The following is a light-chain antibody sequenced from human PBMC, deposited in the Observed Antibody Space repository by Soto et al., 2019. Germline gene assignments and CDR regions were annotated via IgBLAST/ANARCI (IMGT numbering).Light chain of an antibody. Sequence: DIQMTQSPSSLSASVGDRGTITCRASQNISNYLNWYRQKPGKAPKILISAASSLQSGVPSRFSGSGSGTDFTLTITSLQREDFATYYCQQTYSILFTFGGGTKVEIK. V-gene: IGKV1-39*01. CDR1: QNISNY. CDR3: QQTYSILFT. J-gene: IGKJ4*01. CDR2: AAS.